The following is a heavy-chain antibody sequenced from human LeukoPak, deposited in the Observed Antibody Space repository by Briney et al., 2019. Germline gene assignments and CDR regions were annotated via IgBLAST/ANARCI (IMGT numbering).Heavy chain of an antibody. CDR3: ARVMGYDSSGYYDGFDY. V-gene: IGHV3-66*01. CDR2: IYSGGST. J-gene: IGHJ4*02. D-gene: IGHD3-22*01. CDR1: GFNVSSNY. Sequence: GGSLRLSCEASGFNVSSNYMSWVRQAPGKGLEWVSVIYSGGSTYYADSVKGRFTISRDNSKNTLYLQMNSLRAEDTAVYYCARVMGYDSSGYYDGFDYWGQGTLVAVSS.